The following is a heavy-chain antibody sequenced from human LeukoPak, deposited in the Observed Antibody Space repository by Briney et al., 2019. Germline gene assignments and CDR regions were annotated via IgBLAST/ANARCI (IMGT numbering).Heavy chain of an antibody. V-gene: IGHV5-51*01. D-gene: IGHD3-22*01. CDR3: ARLPAYYYDSSGYYFDY. J-gene: IGHJ4*02. Sequence: GESLKISCQGSGYSFANHWIGWVRQMPGKGLEWMGIIYPGDSDTRYSPSFQGQVTISADKSISTAYLQWSSLKASDTAMYYCARLPAYYYDSSGYYFDYWGQGTLVTVSS. CDR2: IYPGDSDT. CDR1: GYSFANHW.